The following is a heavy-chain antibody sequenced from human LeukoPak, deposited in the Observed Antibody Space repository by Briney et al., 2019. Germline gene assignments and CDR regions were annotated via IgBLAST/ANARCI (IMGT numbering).Heavy chain of an antibody. J-gene: IGHJ1*01. D-gene: IGHD6-13*01. CDR1: GITFSDYY. Sequence: PGGSLRLSCTVSGITFSDYYMNWIRQAPGKALEYIAYVSSSGNTQFYADSVRGRFKISRDNAKNSLYLQMNSLRGEDTAVYYCAKLGSSGWYGNERGYFQHWGQGTLVTVSS. CDR3: AKLGSSGWYGNERGYFQH. V-gene: IGHV3-11*04. CDR2: VSSSGNTQ.